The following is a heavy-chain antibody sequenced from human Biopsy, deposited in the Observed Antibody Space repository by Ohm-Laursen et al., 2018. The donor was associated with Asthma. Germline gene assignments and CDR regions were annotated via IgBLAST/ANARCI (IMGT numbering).Heavy chain of an antibody. D-gene: IGHD4-17*01. J-gene: IGHJ1*01. Sequence: SLRLSCSASEFSVSSSYMSWVRQAPGKGLEWVSVIYNDGRAYYADSVKGRFTVSRDNSKNTLFLQMNSLRAEDTAVYYCTRTTTVTTTYAMDVWGQGTLVTVSS. CDR2: IYNDGRA. CDR3: TRTTTVTTTYAMDV. V-gene: IGHV3-53*01. CDR1: EFSVSSSY.